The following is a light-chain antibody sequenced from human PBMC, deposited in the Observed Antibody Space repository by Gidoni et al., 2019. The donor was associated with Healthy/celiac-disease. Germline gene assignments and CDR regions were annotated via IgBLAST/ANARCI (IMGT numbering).Light chain of an antibody. V-gene: IGLV2-14*01. CDR2: EVS. CDR3: SSYTSSSTLDWV. CDR1: SRDVGGYNY. J-gene: IGLJ3*02. Sequence: QSALTQPASVSGSPGQSITISCPGTSRDVGGYNYFSCYQQHPSKAPKPMIYEVSNRPSGVSNRFSGSKSGNTASLTISGLQAEDEADYYCSSYTSSSTLDWVFGGGTKLTVL.